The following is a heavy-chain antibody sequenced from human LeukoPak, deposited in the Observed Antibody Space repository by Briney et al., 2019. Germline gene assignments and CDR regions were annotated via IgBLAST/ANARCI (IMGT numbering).Heavy chain of an antibody. V-gene: IGHV4-34*01. CDR1: GGSFSGYY. D-gene: IGHD6-13*01. CDR2: INHSGNT. Sequence: SETLSLTCAVYGGSFSGYYWSWIRQPPGKGLEWIGEINHSGNTNYNPSLKSRVTISVDTSKNQFSLKLSSVTAADTAVYYCARAAPQQLVRYGMDVWGQGTTVTVSS. CDR3: ARAAPQQLVRYGMDV. J-gene: IGHJ6*02.